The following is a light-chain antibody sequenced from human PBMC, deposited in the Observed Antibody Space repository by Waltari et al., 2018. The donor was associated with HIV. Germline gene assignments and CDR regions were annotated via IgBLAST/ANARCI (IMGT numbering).Light chain of an antibody. CDR1: TSDVGGYHH. J-gene: IGLJ3*02. Sequence: QSAPTQPASVSGSPGQSITISCPGTTSDVGGYHHVSWYQQHPGKAPKLMIYEVSNRPSGVSNRLSGSKSGNTASLTISGLQAEDEADYYCSSYTSSSTVVFGGGTKLTVL. CDR2: EVS. CDR3: SSYTSSSTVV. V-gene: IGLV2-14*01.